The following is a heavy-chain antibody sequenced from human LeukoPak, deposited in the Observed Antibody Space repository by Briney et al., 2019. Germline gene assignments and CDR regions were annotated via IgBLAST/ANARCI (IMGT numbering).Heavy chain of an antibody. CDR1: GFTLSSYS. CDR3: ARDLRSSGWYYFDY. D-gene: IGHD6-19*01. V-gene: IGHV3-21*01. J-gene: IGHJ4*02. Sequence: PGGSLRLSCAASGFTLSSYSMNWVRQAPGKGLEWVSSISSSSSYIYYADSVKGRFTISRDNAKNSLYLQMNSLRAEDTAVYYCARDLRSSGWYYFDYWGQGTLVTVSS. CDR2: ISSSSSYI.